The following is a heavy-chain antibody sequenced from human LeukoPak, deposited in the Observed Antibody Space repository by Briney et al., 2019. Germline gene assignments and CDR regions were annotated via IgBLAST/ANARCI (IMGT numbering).Heavy chain of an antibody. Sequence: SETLSLTCTVSGGSISSGSYYWSWIRQPAGKGLEWIGRIYTSGSTNYNPSLKSRVTISVDTSKNQFSLKLSSVTAADTAVYYCARTTMVRGTYYMDVWGKGTTVTVSS. V-gene: IGHV4-61*02. CDR1: GGSISSGSYY. J-gene: IGHJ6*03. D-gene: IGHD3-10*01. CDR2: IYTSGST. CDR3: ARTTMVRGTYYMDV.